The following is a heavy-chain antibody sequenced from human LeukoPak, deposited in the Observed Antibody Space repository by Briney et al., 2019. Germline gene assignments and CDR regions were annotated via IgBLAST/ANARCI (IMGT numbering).Heavy chain of an antibody. J-gene: IGHJ5*02. CDR1: GGSISSGGYY. V-gene: IGHV4-30-2*01. Sequence: PSETLSLTCTVSGGSISSGGYYWSWIRQPPGKGLEWIGYIYHSGSTYYNPSLKSRVTISVDRSKNQFSLKLSSVTAADTAVYYCARTIEGSESVQFDPWGQGTLVTVSS. D-gene: IGHD3-10*01. CDR3: ARTIEGSESVQFDP. CDR2: IYHSGST.